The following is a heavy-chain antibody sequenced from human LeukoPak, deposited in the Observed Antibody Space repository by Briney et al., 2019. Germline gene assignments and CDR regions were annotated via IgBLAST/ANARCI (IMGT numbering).Heavy chain of an antibody. V-gene: IGHV3-48*03. J-gene: IGHJ4*02. Sequence: GGSLRLSCAASGFTFSNYEMNRVRQAPGKGLECVSYISSSGITIYYAYSVKGRFTISRDNAKNSLYLQMNSLRAEDTALYYCATGGTSTAPDYWGQGTLVTVSS. D-gene: IGHD5-18*01. CDR2: ISSSGITI. CDR3: ATGGTSTAPDY. CDR1: GFTFSNYE.